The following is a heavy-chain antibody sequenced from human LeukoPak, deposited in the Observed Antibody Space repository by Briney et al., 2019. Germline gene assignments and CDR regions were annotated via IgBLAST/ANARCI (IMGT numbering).Heavy chain of an antibody. CDR2: INPSGGST. D-gene: IGHD4-17*01. Sequence: ASVKVSCKASGYTFTSYAMHWVRQAPGQGLEWMGIINPSGGSTSYAQKFQGRVTMTRDTSTSTVYMELSSLRSEDTAVYYCARGGTVTTSLYYYGMDVWGQGTTVTVSS. V-gene: IGHV1-46*01. J-gene: IGHJ6*02. CDR1: GYTFTSYA. CDR3: ARGGTVTTSLYYYGMDV.